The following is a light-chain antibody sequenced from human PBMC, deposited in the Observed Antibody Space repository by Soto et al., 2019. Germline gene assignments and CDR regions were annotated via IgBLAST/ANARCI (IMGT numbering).Light chain of an antibody. CDR2: DDS. J-gene: IGKJ1*01. CDR3: QQYKSYGPR. Sequence: DIQMSQSPSTMCVSXGDRVTISCRTRRRVSTWMARYQKKPGXAPKLLXFDDSSLESGVQSRFSGSGSGTELTITISGLQPDDFATYSCQQYKSYGPRFGQGTKV. V-gene: IGKV1-5*01. CDR1: RRVSTW.